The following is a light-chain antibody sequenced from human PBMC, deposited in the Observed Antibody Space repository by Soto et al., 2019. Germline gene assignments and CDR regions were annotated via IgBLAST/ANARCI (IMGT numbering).Light chain of an antibody. CDR1: QSVSNNY. V-gene: IGKV3-20*01. CDR3: QQYDNWPIT. CDR2: GAS. J-gene: IGKJ5*01. Sequence: EIVLTQSPGTLSLSPGERATLSCRASQSVSNNYLAWYQQKPGQAPRLLIYGASNRATGIPDRFSGSGSGTDFTLIISSLQSEDSAVYYCQQYDNWPITFGQGTRLEIK.